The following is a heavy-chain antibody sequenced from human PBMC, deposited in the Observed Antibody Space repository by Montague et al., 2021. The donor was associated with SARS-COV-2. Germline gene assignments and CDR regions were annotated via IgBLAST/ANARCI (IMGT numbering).Heavy chain of an antibody. Sequence: SLRLSCAASGFTFSTYWMNWVHQAPGKGLEWVANVNEDGSEEYFVDSVKGRFTISRDNAKNSLFLQMNSLRAEDTAVYYCAREFDCWGQGTLVTVSS. V-gene: IGHV3-7*01. CDR1: GFTFSTYW. CDR2: VNEDGSEE. J-gene: IGHJ4*02. CDR3: AREFDC.